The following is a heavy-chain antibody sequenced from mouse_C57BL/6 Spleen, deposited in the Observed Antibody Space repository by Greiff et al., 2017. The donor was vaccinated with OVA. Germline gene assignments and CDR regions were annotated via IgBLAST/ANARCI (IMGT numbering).Heavy chain of an antibody. CDR3: TREGIQYHWDY. J-gene: IGHJ2*01. CDR2: IHPSGGYT. V-gene: IGHV1-7*01. Sequence: QVQLQQSGAELAIPGASVKLSCKASGYTFTSYWMHWVKQRPGQGLEWIGYIHPSGGYTKSNQKFKDKSTLTAAKSSSTAYMQLSRPTYESSVFYCGTREGIQYHWDYWGQGTTLTVSS. D-gene: IGHD5-1*01. CDR1: GYTFTSYW.